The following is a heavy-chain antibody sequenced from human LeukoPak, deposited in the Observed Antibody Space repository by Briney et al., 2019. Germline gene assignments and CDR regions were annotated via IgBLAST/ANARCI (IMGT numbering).Heavy chain of an antibody. Sequence: PSETLSLTCTVSGGSISSGSYYWSWLRPPAGKGLEWFGRIYTSGSTNYNPSLKRRVTISVDTSKNQFSLKLSSVTAADTAVYYCARGPGYSYTFDYWGQGTLVTVSS. CDR2: IYTSGST. CDR1: GGSISSGSYY. J-gene: IGHJ4*02. CDR3: ARGPGYSYTFDY. V-gene: IGHV4-61*02. D-gene: IGHD5-18*01.